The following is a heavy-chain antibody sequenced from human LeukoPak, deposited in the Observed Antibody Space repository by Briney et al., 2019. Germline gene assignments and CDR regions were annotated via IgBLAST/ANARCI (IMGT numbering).Heavy chain of an antibody. Sequence: GGSLRVSCAASGFIFTNYRMIWVRQAPGRGLEGVANINEDGSKKYYVDSVKGRFTISRDNAKNSVFLQMNSLRAEDTAMYYCASSSYSSSSSWGQGTLVTVSS. J-gene: IGHJ5*02. CDR1: GFIFTNYR. D-gene: IGHD6-6*01. CDR2: INEDGSKK. CDR3: ASSSYSSSSS. V-gene: IGHV3-7*01.